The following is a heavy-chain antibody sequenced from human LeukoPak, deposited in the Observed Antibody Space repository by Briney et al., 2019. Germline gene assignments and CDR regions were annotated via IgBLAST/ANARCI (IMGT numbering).Heavy chain of an antibody. CDR1: DGSISSYY. Sequence: PSETLSLTCIVSDGSISSYYWSWIRQPPGKGLEWIGYIYYTGSTNYNPSLKSRVTISVDTSKNQFSLKLSSVTAADMAVYYCARDAYSSSEVDWFDPWGQGTLVTVSS. CDR3: ARDAYSSSEVDWFDP. CDR2: IYYTGST. D-gene: IGHD6-13*01. J-gene: IGHJ5*02. V-gene: IGHV4-59*01.